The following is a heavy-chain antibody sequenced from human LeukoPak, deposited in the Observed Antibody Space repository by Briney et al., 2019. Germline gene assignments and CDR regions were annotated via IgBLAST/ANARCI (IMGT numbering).Heavy chain of an antibody. V-gene: IGHV3-9*01. CDR3: AKDRKGSFYSSFFDY. D-gene: IGHD6-13*01. Sequence: GGSLRLSCAASGFTFDDYAMHWVRQAPGKGLEWVSGISWNSGSIGYADSVKGRFTISRDNAKNSLYLQMNSLRAEDTALYYYAKDRKGSFYSSFFDYWGQGTLVTVSS. CDR2: ISWNSGSI. CDR1: GFTFDDYA. J-gene: IGHJ4*02.